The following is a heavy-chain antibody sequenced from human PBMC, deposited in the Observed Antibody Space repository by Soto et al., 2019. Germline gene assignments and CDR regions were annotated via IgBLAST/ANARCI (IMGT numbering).Heavy chain of an antibody. CDR1: GGTFASFA. CDR3: ARDQSAVAGHYYYGRDA. D-gene: IGHD6-19*01. V-gene: IGHV1-69*01. J-gene: IGHJ6*02. Sequence: QVQLVQSGAEVKKPGSSVKVSCKASGGTFASFAISWVRQAPGQGLEWMGGIIPMVGTANYAQTFQGRVTITADDSTTTAYMELSSLRSEDTAMYYCARDQSAVAGHYYYGRDAWGQGTTVTVFS. CDR2: IIPMVGTA.